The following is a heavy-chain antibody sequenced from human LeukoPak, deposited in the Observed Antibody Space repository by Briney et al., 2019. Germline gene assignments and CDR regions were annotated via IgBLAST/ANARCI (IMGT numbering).Heavy chain of an antibody. CDR2: INPNSGGT. CDR1: GYTFTGYY. CDR3: ARDFWAGYSGYDPLDY. J-gene: IGHJ4*02. Sequence: GASVKVSCKASGYTFTGYYMHWVRQAPGQGLEWMGRINPNSGGTNYAQKFQGRVTMTRETSISTAYMALSRLRSDDTALYYCARDFWAGYSGYDPLDYWGQGTLVTVSS. D-gene: IGHD5-12*01. V-gene: IGHV1-2*06.